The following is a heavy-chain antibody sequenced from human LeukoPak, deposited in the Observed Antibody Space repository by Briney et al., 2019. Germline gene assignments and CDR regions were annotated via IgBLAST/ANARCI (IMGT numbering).Heavy chain of an antibody. Sequence: SETLSLTCTVSGGSISSYYWSWIRQPPGKGLEWIGYIYYSGSTNYNPSLKSRVTISVDTSKNHFSLKLSSVTAADTAVYYCARERAAEHYFDYWGQGTLVTVSS. J-gene: IGHJ4*02. V-gene: IGHV4-59*01. D-gene: IGHD6-13*01. CDR1: GGSISSYY. CDR2: IYYSGST. CDR3: ARERAAEHYFDY.